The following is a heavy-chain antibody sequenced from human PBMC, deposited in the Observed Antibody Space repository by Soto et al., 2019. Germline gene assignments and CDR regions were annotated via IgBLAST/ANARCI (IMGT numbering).Heavy chain of an antibody. D-gene: IGHD1-26*01. V-gene: IGHV1-18*01. Sequence: ASVKVSCKASGYTFTSYGISWVRQAPGQGLEWMGWISAYNGNTNYAQKLQGRVTMTTDTSTSTAYMELRSLRSDDTAVYYCARGWQSYSGGHPPPSPDAFDIWGQGTMVTVSS. CDR1: GYTFTSYG. CDR2: ISAYNGNT. CDR3: ARGWQSYSGGHPPPSPDAFDI. J-gene: IGHJ3*02.